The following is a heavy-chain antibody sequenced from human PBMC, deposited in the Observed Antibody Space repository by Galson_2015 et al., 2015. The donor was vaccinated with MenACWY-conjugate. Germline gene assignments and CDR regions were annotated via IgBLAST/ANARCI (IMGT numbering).Heavy chain of an antibody. CDR2: IKQDGSEK. D-gene: IGHD3-10*01. V-gene: IGHV3-7*03. Sequence: SLRLSCAASGFTFSSYWMSWVRQAPGKGLEWVANIKQDGSEKYYVDSVKGRFTISRDNAKNSLYLQMNSLRAEDTAVYYCARRGLGGFGELLLRAFDYWGQGTLVTVSS. CDR3: ARRGLGGFGELLLRAFDY. CDR1: GFTFSSYW. J-gene: IGHJ4*02.